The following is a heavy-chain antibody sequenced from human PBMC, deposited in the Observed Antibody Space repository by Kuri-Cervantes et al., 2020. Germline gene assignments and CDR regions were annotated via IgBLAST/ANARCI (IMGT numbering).Heavy chain of an antibody. CDR2: ISYDGSKK. V-gene: IGHV3-30-3*01. D-gene: IGHD5-18*01. Sequence: GEFLKISCAASGFTFSSYAIHWVRQAPGKGLEWVAVISYDGSKKYFADSVKGRFTIYRDNLENTLNLQMNSLRAEDTAVYYCAREDTRRTLDSWGQGTLVTDSS. CDR1: GFTFSSYA. J-gene: IGHJ4*02. CDR3: AREDTRRTLDS.